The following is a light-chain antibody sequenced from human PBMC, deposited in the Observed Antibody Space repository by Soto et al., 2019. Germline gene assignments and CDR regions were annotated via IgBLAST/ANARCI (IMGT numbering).Light chain of an antibody. CDR3: QQSYRTPRT. J-gene: IGKJ1*01. V-gene: IGKV1-39*01. CDR2: AAS. Sequence: DIQMTQSPSSLSASVGDRVTITCRASQSISTYLNWYQQKPGKAPKLLMHAASSLDRGVPSRFNCSASGTDFTLTISSLQLEDFATYSCQQSYRTPRTFGQGTKVDIK. CDR1: QSISTY.